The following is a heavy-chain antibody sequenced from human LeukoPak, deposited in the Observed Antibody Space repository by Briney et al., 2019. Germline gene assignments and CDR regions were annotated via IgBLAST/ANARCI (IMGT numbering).Heavy chain of an antibody. CDR3: ARDQVSIAGTGIDY. J-gene: IGHJ4*02. D-gene: IGHD6-13*01. V-gene: IGHV3-48*03. CDR1: GFILSTSE. Sequence: GGSLRLSCVASGFILSTSEMNWVRQAPGKGLEWVSYISSSGSTIYYADSVKGRFTISRDNAKNSLYLQMNSLRAEDTAVYYCARDQVSIAGTGIDYWGQGTLVTVSS. CDR2: ISSSGSTI.